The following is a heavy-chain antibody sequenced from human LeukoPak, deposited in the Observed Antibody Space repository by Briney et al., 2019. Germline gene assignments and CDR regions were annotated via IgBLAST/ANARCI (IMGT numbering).Heavy chain of an antibody. V-gene: IGHV1-18*04. D-gene: IGHD3-10*01. J-gene: IGHJ4*02. Sequence: ASVKVSCKASGYTFTGHYVHWVRQAPGQGLEWMGWISAYNGNTNYAQKLQGRVTMTTDTSTSTAYMELRSLRSDDTAVYYCARAWFGESPLDYWGQGTLVTVSS. CDR3: ARAWFGESPLDY. CDR2: ISAYNGNT. CDR1: GYTFTGHY.